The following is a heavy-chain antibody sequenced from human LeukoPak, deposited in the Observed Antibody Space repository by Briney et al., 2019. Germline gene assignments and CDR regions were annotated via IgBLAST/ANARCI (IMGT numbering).Heavy chain of an antibody. CDR3: ARDRESPGYYYYMDV. Sequence: PSETLSLTCTVSGGSISSSSYYWGWIRQPPGKGLEWIGSIYYSGSTYYNPSLKSRVTISVDTSKNQFSLKLSSVTAADTAVYYCARDRESPGYYYYMDVWGKGTTVTVSS. CDR1: GGSISSSSYY. D-gene: IGHD3-10*01. V-gene: IGHV4-39*07. J-gene: IGHJ6*03. CDR2: IYYSGST.